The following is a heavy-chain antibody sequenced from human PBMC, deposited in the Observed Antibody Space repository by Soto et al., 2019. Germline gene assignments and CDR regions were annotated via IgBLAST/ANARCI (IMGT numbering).Heavy chain of an antibody. D-gene: IGHD1-26*01. CDR1: GYTFTRYG. CDR3: AKNRQLPYYYYGMDV. Sequence: QVQLVQSGGEVKKPGASVKVSCKTSGYTFTRYGISWVRQAPGQGLEWMGWISGYNGDTNYAQKFQDRVTMTIDTSTTTVYMELRSLTSDDTAVYYCAKNRQLPYYYYGMDVWGQGTTVTVSS. CDR2: ISGYNGDT. V-gene: IGHV1-18*01. J-gene: IGHJ6*02.